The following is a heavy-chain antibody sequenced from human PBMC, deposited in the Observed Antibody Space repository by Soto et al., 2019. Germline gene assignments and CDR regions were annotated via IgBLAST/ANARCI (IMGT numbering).Heavy chain of an antibody. D-gene: IGHD3-22*01. CDR1: GXTVGDYA. J-gene: IGHJ4*02. Sequence: GSLRLACTASGXTVGDYAMSWVRQAPGKGLEWVGFIRSKAYGGTTEYAASVKGRFTISRDDSKRIAYLQMNSLKTEDTDVYYCTREDYYDSSGFDYWGQGTLGTVSS. CDR3: TREDYYDSSGFDY. V-gene: IGHV3-49*04. CDR2: IRSKAYGGTT.